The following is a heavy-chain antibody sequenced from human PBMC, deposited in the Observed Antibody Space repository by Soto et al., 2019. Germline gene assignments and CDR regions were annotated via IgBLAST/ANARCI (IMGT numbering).Heavy chain of an antibody. D-gene: IGHD1-26*01. CDR1: GGSFSGYY. CDR3: ARGRIWWELLLFRPHSYYFDY. CDR2: INHSGST. V-gene: IGHV4-34*01. J-gene: IGHJ4*02. Sequence: PSETLSLTCAVYGGSFSGYYWSWIRQPPGKGLEWIGEINHSGSTNYNPSLKSRVTISVDTSKNQFSLKLSSVTAADTAVYYCARGRIWWELLLFRPHSYYFDYWGQGTLVTVSS.